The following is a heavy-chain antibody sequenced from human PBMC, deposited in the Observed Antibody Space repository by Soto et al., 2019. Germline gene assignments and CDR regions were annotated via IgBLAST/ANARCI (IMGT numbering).Heavy chain of an antibody. CDR3: ASGYCSGGSCYPAY. V-gene: IGHV3-66*01. J-gene: IGHJ4*02. D-gene: IGHD2-15*01. Sequence: GALRLSCAASGFTVSRNYMTWVRQAPGEGPEWVSTIASGDRTYYGDSVKGRFTISRDNSKNTLYLQMNSLRADDTAVYYCASGYCSGGSCYPAYWGQGTLVTVSS. CDR2: IASGDRT. CDR1: GFTVSRNY.